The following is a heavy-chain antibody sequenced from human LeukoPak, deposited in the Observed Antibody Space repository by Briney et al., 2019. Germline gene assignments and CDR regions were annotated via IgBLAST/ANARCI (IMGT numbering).Heavy chain of an antibody. CDR2: IYYSGSP. CDR3: ASRSSIWSGYQDTLYYFDS. V-gene: IGHV4-59*01. CDR1: GGSISSYY. D-gene: IGHD3-3*01. J-gene: IGHJ4*02. Sequence: KPSETLSLTCAVSGGSISSYYWSWIRQPPGKRLEWIGHIYYSGSPNSNPSLTSRVTISVDTSKNQFSLKLSSVTAADTAVYYCASRSSIWSGYQDTLYYFDSWGQGTLVTVSS.